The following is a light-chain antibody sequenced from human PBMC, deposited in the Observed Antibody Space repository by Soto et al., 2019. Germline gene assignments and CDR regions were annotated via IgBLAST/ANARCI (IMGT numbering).Light chain of an antibody. J-gene: IGKJ1*01. V-gene: IGKV3-15*01. CDR1: QSVSSD. CDR3: QQYNTWHPKMA. CDR2: GAS. Sequence: VVTQSPATLSVFPGETATLSCRASQSVSSDLAWYQHRPGQAPRLLIYGASTRATGIPARFRGSGSGTEFRLTISSLQSEDFATYYCQQYNTWHPKMAFGRGTKVEIK.